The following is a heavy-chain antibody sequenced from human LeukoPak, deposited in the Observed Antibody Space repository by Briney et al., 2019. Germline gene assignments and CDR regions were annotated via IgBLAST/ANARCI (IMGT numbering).Heavy chain of an antibody. CDR3: ARDAKLRTGEYYFDY. CDR1: GYTFTSYG. CDR2: INPSGGTT. V-gene: IGHV1-46*01. Sequence: ASVKVSCKASGYTFTSYGISWVRQAPGQGLEWMGIINPSGGTTNYAQMFQGRVTMTRDTSTSTVYMELSSLRSEDTAVYYCARDAKLRTGEYYFDYWGQGTLVTVSS. D-gene: IGHD1-7*01. J-gene: IGHJ4*02.